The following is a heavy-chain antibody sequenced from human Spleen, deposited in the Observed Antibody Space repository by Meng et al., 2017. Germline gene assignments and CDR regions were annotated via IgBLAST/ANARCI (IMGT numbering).Heavy chain of an antibody. CDR1: GFTFSTYS. D-gene: IGHD2/OR15-2a*01. CDR3: AELLGNSFHDY. CDR2: ISGGGGST. Sequence: GESLKISCAASGFTFSTYSMSWVRQAPGKGLEWVSAISGGGGSTYYADSVKGRFTISRDNSKNTLYLQMNSLRAEDTAVYYCAELLGNSFHDYWGQGTLVTVSS. J-gene: IGHJ4*02. V-gene: IGHV3-23*01.